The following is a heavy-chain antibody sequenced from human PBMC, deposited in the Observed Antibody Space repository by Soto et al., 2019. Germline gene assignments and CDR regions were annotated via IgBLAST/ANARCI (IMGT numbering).Heavy chain of an antibody. CDR3: ARNSGWYFGPRLGGMDV. D-gene: IGHD6-19*01. J-gene: IGHJ6*02. CDR1: GYTFTGYY. CDR2: INPNSGGT. V-gene: IGHV1-2*04. Sequence: APVKVSCKASGYTFTGYYMHWVRQAPGQGLEWMGWINPNSGGTNYAQKFQGWVTMTRDTSISTAYMELSRLRSDDTAVYYCARNSGWYFGPRLGGMDVWGQGTTVTVSS.